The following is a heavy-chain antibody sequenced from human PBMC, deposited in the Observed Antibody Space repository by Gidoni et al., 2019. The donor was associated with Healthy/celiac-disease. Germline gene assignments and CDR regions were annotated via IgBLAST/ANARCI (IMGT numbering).Heavy chain of an antibody. CDR2: FDPEDGET. V-gene: IGHV1-24*01. D-gene: IGHD3-9*01. CDR3: ATTAKKYLAPMSPPDY. CDR1: GYTLTELS. Sequence: QVQLVQSGAEVKKPGASVTVSCKVSGYTLTELSMHWVRQAPGKGLEWMGGFDPEDGETIYAQKFQGRVTMTEDTSTDTAYMELSSLRSEDTAVYYCATTAKKYLAPMSPPDYWGQGTLVTVSS. J-gene: IGHJ4*02.